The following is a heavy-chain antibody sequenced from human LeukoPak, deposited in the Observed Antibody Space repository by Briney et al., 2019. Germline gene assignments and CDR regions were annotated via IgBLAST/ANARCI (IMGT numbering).Heavy chain of an antibody. Sequence: GGSLRLSCAASGFTFSSYSMNWVRKAPGKGLEWVSSISSSSSYIYYADSVKGRFTISRDNAKDSLYLQMNSLRAEDTAVYYCARDYKWLVRDYYYYGMDVWGQGTTVTATS. CDR2: ISSSSSYI. CDR1: GFTFSSYS. J-gene: IGHJ6*02. D-gene: IGHD6-19*01. CDR3: ARDYKWLVRDYYYYGMDV. V-gene: IGHV3-21*01.